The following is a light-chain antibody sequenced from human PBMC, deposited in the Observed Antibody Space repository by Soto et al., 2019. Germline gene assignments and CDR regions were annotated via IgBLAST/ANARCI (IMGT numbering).Light chain of an antibody. Sequence: QSVLTQPRSVSGSPGQSVTISCTGTSSDVGGYDYVSWYQQHPGKAPKFMIYDVNKRPSGVPDRFSGSKSGNTASLTISGLQAEDEADYYCCSYAGSDTYVFGTGTKLTVL. V-gene: IGLV2-11*01. CDR2: DVN. J-gene: IGLJ1*01. CDR1: SSDVGGYDY. CDR3: CSYAGSDTYV.